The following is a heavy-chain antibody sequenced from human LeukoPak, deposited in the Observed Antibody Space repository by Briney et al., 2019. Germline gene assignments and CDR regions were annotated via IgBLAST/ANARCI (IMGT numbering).Heavy chain of an antibody. Sequence: GGSLRLSCAASGFTFGNYLMNWVRQAPGKGLEWVANIKQDGSEKYYVDSVKGRFTISRDNAKNTLYLQMNSLRAEDTAVYYCYGESYLFDYWGQGTLVTVSS. V-gene: IGHV3-7*01. CDR3: YGESYLFDY. CDR1: GFTFGNYL. J-gene: IGHJ4*02. D-gene: IGHD3-10*01. CDR2: IKQDGSEK.